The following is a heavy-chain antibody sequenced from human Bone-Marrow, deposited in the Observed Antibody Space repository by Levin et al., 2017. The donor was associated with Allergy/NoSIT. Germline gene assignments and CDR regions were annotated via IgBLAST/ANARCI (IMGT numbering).Heavy chain of an antibody. J-gene: IGHJ5*02. V-gene: IGHV3-23*01. CDR2: ISGSGGST. Sequence: PGGSLRLSCAASGFTFSSYAMSWVRQAPGKGLEWVSAISGSGGSTYYADSVKGRFTISRDNSKNTLYLQMNSLRAEDTAVYYCAKDPVWWLETLEWFDPWGQGTLVTVSS. CDR1: GFTFSSYA. D-gene: IGHD5-12*01. CDR3: AKDPVWWLETLEWFDP.